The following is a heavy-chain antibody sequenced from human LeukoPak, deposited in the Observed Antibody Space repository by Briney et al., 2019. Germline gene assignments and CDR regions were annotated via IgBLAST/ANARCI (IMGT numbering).Heavy chain of an antibody. J-gene: IGHJ6*03. CDR3: ARGGAYYMDV. V-gene: IGHV1-46*01. CDR1: GYTFTSYY. D-gene: IGHD1-26*01. CDR2: MNPSGGSI. Sequence: ASVTVSFKASGYTFTSYYMHWVRQAPGQGLEWMAIMNPSGGSITYAQKFQGRVTMTRDMSTSTVHMELSSLRSEDTAVYYCARGGAYYMDVWGKGTTVTVSS.